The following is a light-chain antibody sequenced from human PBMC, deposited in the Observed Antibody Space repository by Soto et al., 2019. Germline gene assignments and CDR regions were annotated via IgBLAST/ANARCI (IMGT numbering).Light chain of an antibody. Sequence: EIVLTQSPGTLSLSVGERVTLSCRASQSVSSYLALYQQTPGQAPRLLIYDTSNRATGTPDRFSGSGSGTDFTLTISRLEPEDFTVYYCQQYGSSPLTFGGGTTVEIK. CDR2: DTS. J-gene: IGKJ4*01. CDR1: QSVSSY. CDR3: QQYGSSPLT. V-gene: IGKV3-20*01.